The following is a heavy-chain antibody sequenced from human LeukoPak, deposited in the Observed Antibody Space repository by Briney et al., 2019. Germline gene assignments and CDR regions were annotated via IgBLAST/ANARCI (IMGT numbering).Heavy chain of an antibody. J-gene: IGHJ4*02. D-gene: IGHD3-16*01. V-gene: IGHV4-59*08. Sequence: SETLSLTCTVSGGSISSYYWSWIRQPPGKGLEWIGYIYYSGSTNYNPSLKSRVTISVDTSKNQFSPKLSSVTAADTAVYYCARARTSYTPPDYWGQGTLVTVSS. CDR3: ARARTSYTPPDY. CDR2: IYYSGST. CDR1: GGSISSYY.